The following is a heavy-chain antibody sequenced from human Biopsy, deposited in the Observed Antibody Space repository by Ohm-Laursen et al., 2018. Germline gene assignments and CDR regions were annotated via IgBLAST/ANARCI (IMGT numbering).Heavy chain of an antibody. CDR3: ARAPPLIRGVVESWFDP. D-gene: IGHD3-10*01. J-gene: IGHJ5*02. CDR2: IYITGET. Sequence: GTLSLTCTVSGGYISHYYWTWIRQPAGQGLEWIGRIYITGETDYNPSLKSRATMSVDSSKKHFSLKLKPVTAADTAIYYCARAPPLIRGVVESWFDPWGQGILVTVSS. V-gene: IGHV4-4*07. CDR1: GGYISHYY.